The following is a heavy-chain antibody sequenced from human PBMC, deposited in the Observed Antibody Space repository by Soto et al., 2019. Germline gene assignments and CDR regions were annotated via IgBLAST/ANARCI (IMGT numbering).Heavy chain of an antibody. CDR3: ARLQYAARSPSDY. V-gene: IGHV5-51*01. CDR1: GYSFSNHW. CDR2: IYAGDSDT. Sequence: GESLKISCQASGYSFSNHWIGWVRQMPGKGLEWMGIIYAGDSDTRYSPSFQGQATFSVDKSINTAYLQWSSLKASDTAIYYCARLQYAARSPSDYWGQGTLVTVSS. D-gene: IGHD6-6*01. J-gene: IGHJ4*02.